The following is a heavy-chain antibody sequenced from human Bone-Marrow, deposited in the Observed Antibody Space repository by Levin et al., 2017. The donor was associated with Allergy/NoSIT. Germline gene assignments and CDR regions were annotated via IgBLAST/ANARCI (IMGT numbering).Heavy chain of an antibody. CDR3: AKENKGVGAMAAYFDY. Sequence: GGSLRLSCAASGFTFSSYGMHWVRQAPGKGLEWVAVISYDGSNKYYADSVKGRFTISRDNSKNTLYLQMNSLRAEDTAVYYCAKENKGVGAMAAYFDYWGQGTLVTVSS. CDR2: ISYDGSNK. CDR1: GFTFSSYG. J-gene: IGHJ4*02. V-gene: IGHV3-30*18. D-gene: IGHD1-26*01.